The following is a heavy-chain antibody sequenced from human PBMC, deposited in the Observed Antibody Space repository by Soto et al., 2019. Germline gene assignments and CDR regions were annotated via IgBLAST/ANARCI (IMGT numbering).Heavy chain of an antibody. V-gene: IGHV4-34*01. J-gene: IGHJ6*02. CDR1: GGSFSGYY. CDR3: ARGGFGFYDGSGRDYYGMDV. CDR2: INHSGST. D-gene: IGHD3-10*01. Sequence: SETLSLTCAVYGGSFSGYYWSWIRQPPGKGLEWIGEINHSGSTNYNPSLKRRVTISVDTSKNQFSLKLSSVTAADTAVYYCARGGFGFYDGSGRDYYGMDVWGQGTTVTVSS.